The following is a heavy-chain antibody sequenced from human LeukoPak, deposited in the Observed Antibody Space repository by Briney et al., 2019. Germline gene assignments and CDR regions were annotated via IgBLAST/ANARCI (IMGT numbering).Heavy chain of an antibody. CDR1: GYTFTGYY. CDR2: ISAYNGNT. Sequence: ASVKVSYKASGYTFTGYYIHWVRQAPGQGLEWMGWISAYNGNTNYAQKLQGRVTITADKSTSTAYMELSSLRSEDTAVYYCARGRDGYNSGYYYMDVWGKGTTVTVSS. J-gene: IGHJ6*03. D-gene: IGHD5-24*01. V-gene: IGHV1-18*04. CDR3: ARGRDGYNSGYYYMDV.